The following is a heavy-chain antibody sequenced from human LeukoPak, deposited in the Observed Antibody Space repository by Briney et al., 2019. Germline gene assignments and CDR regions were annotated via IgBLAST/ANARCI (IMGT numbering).Heavy chain of an antibody. J-gene: IGHJ4*02. Sequence: SVKVSCKASGGTFSSYAISWVRQAPGQGLEWMGRIIPILGIANYAQKFQGRVTITADKSTSTAYMELSSLRSEDTAVYYCARDWRGYDSYSDYWGQGTLVTVSS. CDR2: IIPILGIA. V-gene: IGHV1-69*04. D-gene: IGHD5-12*01. CDR1: GGTFSSYA. CDR3: ARDWRGYDSYSDY.